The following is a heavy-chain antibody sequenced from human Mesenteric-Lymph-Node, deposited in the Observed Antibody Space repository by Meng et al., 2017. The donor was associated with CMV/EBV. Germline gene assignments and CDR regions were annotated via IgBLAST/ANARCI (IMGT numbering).Heavy chain of an antibody. J-gene: IGHJ4*02. Sequence: GGSLRLSCAASGFTFSRYWMHWVRQAPGKGLEWVSGINWNGGSTGYADSVKGRFTISRDNAKNSLYLQMNSLRAEDTALYYCARDKDTGSYYSDYWGQGTLVTVSS. D-gene: IGHD1-26*01. CDR2: INWNGGST. CDR3: ARDKDTGSYYSDY. V-gene: IGHV3-20*04. CDR1: GFTFSRYW.